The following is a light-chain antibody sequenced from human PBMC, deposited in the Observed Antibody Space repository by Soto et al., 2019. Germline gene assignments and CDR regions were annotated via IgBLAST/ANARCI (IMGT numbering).Light chain of an antibody. J-gene: IGKJ1*01. V-gene: IGKV3-20*01. CDR2: GAS. CDR3: QQYGSSPRT. CDR1: EYISTK. Sequence: VLTQSPDILSLSPGERPTLFCRSNEYISTKLAWYQQKPGRAPRLLFSGASSRATDTPDRFSGSGSGTDFTLNISRLQPEDFAVYYCQQYGSSPRTFGQGTKVDIK.